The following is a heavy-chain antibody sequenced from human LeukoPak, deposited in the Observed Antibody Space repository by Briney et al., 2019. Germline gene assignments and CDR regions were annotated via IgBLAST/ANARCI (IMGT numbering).Heavy chain of an antibody. CDR1: GFTFSSYG. J-gene: IGHJ4*02. CDR2: ISYDGSNK. V-gene: IGHV3-30*18. CDR3: AKGSSASGIDY. D-gene: IGHD6-6*01. Sequence: GGSLRLSCAASGFTFSSYGMHRVRQAPGKGLEWVAVISYDGSNKYYADSVKGRFTISRDNSKNTLYLQMNSLRAEDTAVYYCAKGSSASGIDYWGQGTLVTVSS.